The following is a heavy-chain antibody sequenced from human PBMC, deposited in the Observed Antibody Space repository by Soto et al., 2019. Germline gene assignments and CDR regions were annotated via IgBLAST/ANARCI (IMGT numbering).Heavy chain of an antibody. D-gene: IGHD1-20*01. J-gene: IGHJ4*02. V-gene: IGHV3-11*01. CDR3: ARDNWNGGAVDY. CDR1: GFTFSDYY. CDR2: ISGSGVTI. Sequence: GGSLRLSCATSGFTFSDYYMSWIRQAPGKGLEWVSYISGSGVTISYADSVKGRFTNSRDNAENSLYLQMNSLRAEDTAVYYCARDNWNGGAVDYWGQGTLVTVSS.